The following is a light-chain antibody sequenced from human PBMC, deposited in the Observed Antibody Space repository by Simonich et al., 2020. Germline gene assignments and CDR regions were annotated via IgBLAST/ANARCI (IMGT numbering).Light chain of an antibody. CDR3: QQYYSTPFT. CDR2: WES. Sequence: DIVMTQSPDSLAVSLGERATINCKSSQSVLYSSNNKNYLAWYQQKQGQPPKLLIYWESTRESGVPDRFSGSGSGTDFTLTISSLQAEDVAVYYCQQYYSTPFTFGPGTKVDIK. V-gene: IGKV4-1*01. J-gene: IGKJ3*01. CDR1: QSVLYSSNNKNY.